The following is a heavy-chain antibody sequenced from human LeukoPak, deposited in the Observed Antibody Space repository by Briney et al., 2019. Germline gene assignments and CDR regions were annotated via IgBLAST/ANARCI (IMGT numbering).Heavy chain of an antibody. Sequence: PSETLSLTCAVYGGSFSGYYWSRIRQPPGKRLEWIGEINHSGSTNYNPSLKSRVTISVDTSKNQFSLKLSSVTAADTAVYYCAWSKFGELDYWGQGTLVTVSS. V-gene: IGHV4-34*01. CDR1: GGSFSGYY. J-gene: IGHJ4*02. CDR3: AWSKFGELDY. CDR2: INHSGST. D-gene: IGHD3-10*02.